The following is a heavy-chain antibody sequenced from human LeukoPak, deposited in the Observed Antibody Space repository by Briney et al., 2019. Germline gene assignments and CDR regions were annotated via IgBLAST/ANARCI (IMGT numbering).Heavy chain of an antibody. CDR1: NVSISSYY. J-gene: IGHJ5*02. V-gene: IGHV4-59*01. CDR3: ARDHRQLGLYWFDP. D-gene: IGHD6-6*01. CDR2: IYYSGST. Sequence: SETLSLTCTVSNVSISSYYWSWIRQPPGKGLEWIGYIYYSGSTNYNPSLKSRVTISVDTSKNQFSLKLSSVTAADTAVYYCARDHRQLGLYWFDPWGQGTLVTVSS.